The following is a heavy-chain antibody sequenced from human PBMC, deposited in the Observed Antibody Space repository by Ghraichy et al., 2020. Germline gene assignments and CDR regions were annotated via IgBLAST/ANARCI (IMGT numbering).Heavy chain of an antibody. D-gene: IGHD1-20*01. CDR3: AKGIVGRITGPFDY. V-gene: IGHV3-23*01. J-gene: IGHJ4*02. Sequence: GGSLRLSCAASGFTFSSYAMSWVRQAPGKGLEWVSAISGSGGSTYYADSVKGRFTISRENSKNTLYPQMNSLRAEDTAVYYCAKGIVGRITGPFDYWGQGTLVTVSS. CDR2: ISGSGGST. CDR1: GFTFSSYA.